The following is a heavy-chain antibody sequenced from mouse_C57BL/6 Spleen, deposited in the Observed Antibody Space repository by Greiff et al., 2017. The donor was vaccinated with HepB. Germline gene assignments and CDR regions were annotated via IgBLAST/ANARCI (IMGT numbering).Heavy chain of an antibody. V-gene: IGHV1-42*01. J-gene: IGHJ1*03. CDR1: GYSFTGYY. Sequence: VQLQQSGPELVKPGASVKISCKASGYSFTGYYMNWVKQSPEKSLEWIGEINPSTGGTTYNQKFKAKATLTVDKSSSTAYMQLKSLTSEDSAVYYCARLGYGKDWYFDVWGTGTTVTVSS. D-gene: IGHD2-1*01. CDR3: ARLGYGKDWYFDV. CDR2: INPSTGGT.